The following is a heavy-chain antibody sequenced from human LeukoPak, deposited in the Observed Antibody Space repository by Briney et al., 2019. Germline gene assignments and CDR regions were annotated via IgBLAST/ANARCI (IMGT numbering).Heavy chain of an antibody. J-gene: IGHJ4*02. D-gene: IGHD6-13*01. CDR1: GGSISSYY. Sequence: SETLSLTCTVSGGSISSYYWSWIRQPPGKGLEWIGYIYYSGSTNYNPSLKSRVTISVDTSKNQFSLKLSSVTAADTAVYYCARQSSWYRGDFDYWGQGTLVTVSS. CDR2: IYYSGST. CDR3: ARQSSWYRGDFDY. V-gene: IGHV4-59*08.